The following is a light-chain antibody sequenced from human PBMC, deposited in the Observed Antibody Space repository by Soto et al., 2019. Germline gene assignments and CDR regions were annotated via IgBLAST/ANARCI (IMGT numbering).Light chain of an antibody. CDR3: GTWNSSLSVVV. J-gene: IGLJ1*01. V-gene: IGLV1-51*02. Sequence: VLTQPPSVSAAPGQKATISCSGSSATIVNNYVSWYRHLPGTAPKLLIYENNKRPSGIPDRFSGSKSGTSATLGITGLQTGDEAAYYCGTWNSSLSVVVFGTGTKVTVL. CDR1: SATIVNNY. CDR2: ENN.